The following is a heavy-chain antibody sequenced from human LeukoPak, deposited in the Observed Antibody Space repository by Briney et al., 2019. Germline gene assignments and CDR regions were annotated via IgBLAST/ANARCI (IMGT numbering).Heavy chain of an antibody. CDR2: INHSGRT. Sequence: PSETLSLTIAVYGGPFSGHYWSWIRQPPGKGLEWIGEINHSGRTTYNPSLKSRVTISVDTSKSQFSLKLSSVTAADTAVYYCARGRRPHYWGQGTLVTGSS. CDR3: ARGRRPHY. J-gene: IGHJ4*02. V-gene: IGHV4-34*01. D-gene: IGHD1-1*01. CDR1: GGPFSGHY.